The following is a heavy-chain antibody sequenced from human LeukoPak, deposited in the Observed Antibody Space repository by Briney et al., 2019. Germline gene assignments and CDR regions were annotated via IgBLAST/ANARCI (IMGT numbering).Heavy chain of an antibody. D-gene: IGHD1-26*01. Sequence: PGGSLRLSCAASGFTFSSYWMSWVRQAPGKGLEWVANIKQDGSEKYYVDSVKGRFTISRDNAKNSLYLQMNSLRAEDTAVYYRAKQWENGVRLFDYWGQGTLVTVSS. CDR3: AKQWENGVRLFDY. CDR2: IKQDGSEK. CDR1: GFTFSSYW. J-gene: IGHJ4*02. V-gene: IGHV3-7*01.